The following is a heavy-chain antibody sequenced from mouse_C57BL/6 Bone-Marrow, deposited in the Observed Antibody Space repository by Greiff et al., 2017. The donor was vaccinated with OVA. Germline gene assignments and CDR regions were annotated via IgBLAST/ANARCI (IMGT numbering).Heavy chain of an antibody. J-gene: IGHJ2*01. V-gene: IGHV1-15*01. Sequence: QVQLQQSGAELVRPGASVTLSRKASGYTFTDYEMHWVKQTPVHGLEWIGAIDPETGGTAYNQKFKGKAILTADKSSSTAYMELRSLTSEDSAVYYCTRRDYSNYLDYWGQGTTLTVSS. CDR2: IDPETGGT. CDR1: GYTFTDYE. CDR3: TRRDYSNYLDY. D-gene: IGHD2-5*01.